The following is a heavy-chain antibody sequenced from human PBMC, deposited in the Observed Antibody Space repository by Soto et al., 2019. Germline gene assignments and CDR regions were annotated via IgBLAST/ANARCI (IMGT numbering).Heavy chain of an antibody. CDR2: IHYRGRT. Sequence: ASETLSLTCNVSGGSIRSGGYYWGWIRQAPGKGLEWIGYIHYRGRTSYNPSLESRVSISLDTSGHQFSLTLTSVTAADTAVYYCARCRDAFGFDSWGQGTLVTVSS. J-gene: IGHJ4*02. CDR1: GGSIRSGGYY. D-gene: IGHD2-15*01. CDR3: ARCRDAFGFDS. V-gene: IGHV4-31*03.